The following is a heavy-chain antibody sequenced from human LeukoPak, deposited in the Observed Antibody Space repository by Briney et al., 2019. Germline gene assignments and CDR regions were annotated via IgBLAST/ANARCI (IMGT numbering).Heavy chain of an antibody. V-gene: IGHV3-7*01. D-gene: IGHD1-1*01. J-gene: IGHJ4*02. CDR3: ARIQLYHGDYDS. CDR1: GFIFNHYW. CDR2: IKDDGSAK. Sequence: PGWSLRVSCAASGFIFNHYWMTWVRQAPGKGLEWVASIKDDGSAKYYVDFVKGRFTISRDDAKNSLYLQMNSLRVEDTAMYYCARIQLYHGDYDSWGQGTLVTVSS.